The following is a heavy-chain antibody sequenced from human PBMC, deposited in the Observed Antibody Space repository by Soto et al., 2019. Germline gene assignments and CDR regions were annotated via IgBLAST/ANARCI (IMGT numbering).Heavy chain of an antibody. D-gene: IGHD3-22*01. CDR2: IIPIFGTA. V-gene: IGHV1-69*13. Sequence: SVKVSCKASGYTFTSYAMHWVRQAPGQRLEWMGGIIPIFGTANYAQKFQGRVTITADESTSTAYMELSSLRSEDTAVYYCARDPVYDSSGYYWRYWGQGTLVTVSS. J-gene: IGHJ4*02. CDR3: ARDPVYDSSGYYWRY. CDR1: GYTFTSYA.